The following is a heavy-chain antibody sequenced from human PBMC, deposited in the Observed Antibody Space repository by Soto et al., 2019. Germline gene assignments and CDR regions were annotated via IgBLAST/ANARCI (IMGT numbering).Heavy chain of an antibody. CDR1: GGSISSYY. CDR2: IYYSGST. V-gene: IGHV4-59*08. Sequence: KPSETLSLTCTVSGGSISSYYWSWIRQPPGKGLEWIGYIYYSGSTNYNPSLKSRVTISVDTSKNQFSLKLSSVTAADTAVYYCARRWGSAFDIWGQGTMVTVSS. CDR3: ARRWGSAFDI. J-gene: IGHJ3*02. D-gene: IGHD3-16*01.